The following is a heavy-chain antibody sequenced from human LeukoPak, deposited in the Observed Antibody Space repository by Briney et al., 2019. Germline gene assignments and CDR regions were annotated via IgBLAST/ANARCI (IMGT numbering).Heavy chain of an antibody. CDR3: ARPYDFWSGYYFDY. V-gene: IGHV4-34*01. J-gene: IGHJ4*02. CDR1: GGSFSGYY. CDR2: INHSGST. Sequence: SETLSLTCAVYGGSFSGYYWSWLRQPPGKGLEWIGEINHSGSTNYNPSLKSRVTISVDTSKNQFSLKLSSVTAADTAVYYCARPYDFWSGYYFDYWGQGTLVTVSS. D-gene: IGHD3-3*01.